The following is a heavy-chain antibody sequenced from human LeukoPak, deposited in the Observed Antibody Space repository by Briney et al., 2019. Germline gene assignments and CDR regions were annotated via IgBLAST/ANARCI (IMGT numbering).Heavy chain of an antibody. CDR2: ISAYNGNT. D-gene: IGHD3-22*01. J-gene: IGHJ4*02. V-gene: IGHV1-18*01. CDR1: GYTFTTYG. CDR3: ARGGDYYDSSGPPDY. Sequence: GASVKVSCKASGYTFTTYGLSWVRQAPGQGLEWMGWISAYNGNTNYAQKPQGRVTMTTDTSTSTAYMELRSLRSDDTAVYYCARGGDYYDSSGPPDYWGQGTLVTVSS.